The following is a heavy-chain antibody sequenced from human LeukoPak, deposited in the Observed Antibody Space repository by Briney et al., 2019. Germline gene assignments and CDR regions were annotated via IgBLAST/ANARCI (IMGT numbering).Heavy chain of an antibody. CDR3: ARDHSRGGYYMDV. CDR1: GYTFTGYY. Sequence: ASVKVSCKASGYTFTGYYMHWVRQAPGQGLEWMGWINPNSGGTNYAQKFQGRVTMTRDMSTSTVYMELSSLRSEDTAVYYCARDHSRGGYYMDVWGKGTTVTVSS. D-gene: IGHD3-16*01. V-gene: IGHV1-2*02. J-gene: IGHJ6*03. CDR2: INPNSGGT.